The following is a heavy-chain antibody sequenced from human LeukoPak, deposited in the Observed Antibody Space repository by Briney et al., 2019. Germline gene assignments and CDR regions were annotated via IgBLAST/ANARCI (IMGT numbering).Heavy chain of an antibody. CDR2: ISWNSGSI. D-gene: IGHD5-12*01. Sequence: GGSLRLSCAASGFTFDDYAMHWVRQAPGKGLEWVSGISWNSGSIGYADSVKGRFTISRDNAKNSLYLQMNSLRAEDTALYYCAKVGGGYDYPYFDYWGQGTLVTVSS. J-gene: IGHJ4*02. CDR3: AKVGGGYDYPYFDY. V-gene: IGHV3-9*01. CDR1: GFTFDDYA.